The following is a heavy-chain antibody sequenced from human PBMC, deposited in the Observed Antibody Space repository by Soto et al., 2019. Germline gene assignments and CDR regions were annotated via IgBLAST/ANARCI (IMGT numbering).Heavy chain of an antibody. CDR3: ARSAVHRSSSSCPHEFDY. Sequence: PSETLSLTCTVSGGSISSYYWSWIRQPPGKGLEWIGYIYYSGSTNYNPSLKSRVTISVDTSKNQFSLKLSSVTAADTAVYYCARSAVHRSSSSCPHEFDYWGQGTLVTVSS. J-gene: IGHJ4*02. CDR1: GGSISSYY. V-gene: IGHV4-59*01. D-gene: IGHD2-2*01. CDR2: IYYSGST.